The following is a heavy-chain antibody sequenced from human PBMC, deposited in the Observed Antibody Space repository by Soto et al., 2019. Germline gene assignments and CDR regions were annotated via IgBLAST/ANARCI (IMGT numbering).Heavy chain of an antibody. J-gene: IGHJ6*02. V-gene: IGHV1-69*13. CDR1: GGTFSSYA. CDR3: ARGARGQKLLTQSGYYYYYGMDV. CDR2: IIPIFGTA. Sequence: ASVKVSCKASGGTFSSYAISWVRQAPGQGLEWMGGIIPIFGTANYAQKFQGRVTITADESTSTAYMELSSLRSEDTAVYYCARGARGQKLLTQSGYYYYYGMDVWGQGTTVTVSS. D-gene: IGHD2-15*01.